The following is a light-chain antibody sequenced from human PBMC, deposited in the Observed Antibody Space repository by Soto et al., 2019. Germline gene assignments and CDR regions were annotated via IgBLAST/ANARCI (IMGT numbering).Light chain of an antibody. J-gene: IGLJ1*01. CDR3: SSYTTSNTYG. V-gene: IGLV2-14*01. Sequence: QSVRTQPASVSAYPGQSITISCTGRSSDVGGYNYVSWYQQHPGKAPKFMIYEVSRRPSGVSNRFSGSKSGNTTSLTVSGLHAEGEADYYCSSYTTSNTYGFGTGTKVTVL. CDR2: EVS. CDR1: SSDVGGYNY.